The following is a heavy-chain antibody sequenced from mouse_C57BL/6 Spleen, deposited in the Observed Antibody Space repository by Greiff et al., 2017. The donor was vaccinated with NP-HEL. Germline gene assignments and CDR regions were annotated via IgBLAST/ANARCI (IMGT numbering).Heavy chain of an antibody. CDR1: GYTFTSYW. Sequence: QVQLQQPGAELVKPGASVKLSCKASGYTFTSYWMQWVKQRPGQGLEWIGEIDPSDSYTNYNQKFTGKATLTVDTSSSTAYMQLSSLTSEDSAVYYCARERVNYYGSNYYAMDYWGQGTSVTVSS. D-gene: IGHD1-1*01. V-gene: IGHV1-50*01. CDR3: ARERVNYYGSNYYAMDY. CDR2: IDPSDSYT. J-gene: IGHJ4*01.